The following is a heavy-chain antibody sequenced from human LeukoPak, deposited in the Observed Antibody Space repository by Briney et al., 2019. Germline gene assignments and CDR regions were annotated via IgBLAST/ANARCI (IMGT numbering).Heavy chain of an antibody. CDR1: GGSISSGTFY. Sequence: KPSETLSLTCTVSGGSISSGTFYWGWIRQPPGKGLEWIGTVFYSGSTYYNPSLKSRVTISVDTAKNQFSLELSSVTAADAAVYYCARYNWGSNFDYWGQGTLVTVSS. J-gene: IGHJ4*02. CDR3: ARYNWGSNFDY. D-gene: IGHD7-27*01. CDR2: VFYSGST. V-gene: IGHV4-39*01.